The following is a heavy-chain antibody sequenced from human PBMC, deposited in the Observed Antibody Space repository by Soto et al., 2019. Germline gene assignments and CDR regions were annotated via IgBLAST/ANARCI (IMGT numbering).Heavy chain of an antibody. J-gene: IGHJ4*02. CDR2: IRFDGSNE. V-gene: IGHV3-33*01. Sequence: GGSLRLSCAVPGCIFHGYGMHWVRQAPGKGLEWVAIIRFDGSNEEYADSVKGRFTISRDNSKNTLYLQMNTLGAEDTAVYYWARDGIGGTVFRGYLDYWGRGTVVTVSS. CDR3: ARDGIGGTVFRGYLDY. D-gene: IGHD1-7*01. CDR1: GCIFHGYG.